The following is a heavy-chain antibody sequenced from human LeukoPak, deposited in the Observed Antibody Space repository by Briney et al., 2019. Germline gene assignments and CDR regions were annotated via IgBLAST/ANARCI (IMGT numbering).Heavy chain of an antibody. V-gene: IGHV4-59*01. CDR1: GGSISSYY. CDR2: IYYSGSN. D-gene: IGHD3-22*01. Sequence: SETLSLTCTVSGGSISSYYWSWIRQPPGKGLEWIGYIYYSGSNNYNPSLKSRVTISVDTSKNQFSLKPSSVTAADTAVYSCARDIYDSSGYGFDYWGQGTLVTVSS. J-gene: IGHJ4*02. CDR3: ARDIYDSSGYGFDY.